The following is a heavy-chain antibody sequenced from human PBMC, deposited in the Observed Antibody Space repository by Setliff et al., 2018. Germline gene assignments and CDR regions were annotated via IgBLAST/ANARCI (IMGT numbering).Heavy chain of an antibody. V-gene: IGHV4-31*03. J-gene: IGHJ4*02. CDR1: GGSISSGGYY. CDR2: IYYSGST. D-gene: IGHD5-12*01. CDR3: ARDWRGYGAMGY. Sequence: KSSETLSLTCTVSGGSISSGGYYWSWIRQHPGKGLEWIGYIYYSGSTYYNPSLKSRVTISVDKSKNQFSLKLSSVTAADTAVYYCARDWRGYGAMGYWGQGTLVTVSS.